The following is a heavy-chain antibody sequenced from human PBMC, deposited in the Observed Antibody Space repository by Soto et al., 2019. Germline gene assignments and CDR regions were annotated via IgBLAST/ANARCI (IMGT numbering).Heavy chain of an antibody. D-gene: IGHD5-12*01. V-gene: IGHV3-30*18. Sequence: QVQLVESGGGVVQPGRSLRLSCAASGFTFSSYGMHWVRQAPGKGLEWVAVISYDGSNKYYADSVKGRFTISRDNSKNTLYLQMNSLRAEDTAVYYCAKKTNSGDFDYWGQGTLVTVSS. J-gene: IGHJ4*02. CDR1: GFTFSSYG. CDR3: AKKTNSGDFDY. CDR2: ISYDGSNK.